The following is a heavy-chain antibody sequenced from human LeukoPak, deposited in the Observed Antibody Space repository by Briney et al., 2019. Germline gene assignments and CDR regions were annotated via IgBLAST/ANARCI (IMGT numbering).Heavy chain of an antibody. J-gene: IGHJ4*02. V-gene: IGHV4-61*01. CDR1: GGSFSSGSYY. D-gene: IGHD6-19*01. CDR2: IYYSGST. Sequence: PSETLSLTCTVSGGSFSSGSYYWSWLQQPPGKGLEWIGYIYYSGSTNYNPSFKSRVTISVDTSKNEFSLKLSSVTAADTAVYYCARLAVATGNIDYWGQGTLVTVSS. CDR3: ARLAVATGNIDY.